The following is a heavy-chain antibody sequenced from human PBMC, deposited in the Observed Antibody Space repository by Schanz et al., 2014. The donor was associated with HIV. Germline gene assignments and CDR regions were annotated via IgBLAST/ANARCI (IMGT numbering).Heavy chain of an antibody. J-gene: IGHJ6*02. Sequence: EVQLVESGGGLVQPGGSLRLSCAASGFTFSNDWMHWVRQAPGKGLVWVSRINALGTTTAYADSVKGRFTISRDNAKNSLYLQMSSLRAEDTAVYYCARDSYYDRSRYSGYYYYGMDVWGQGTTVTVS. CDR1: GFTFSNDW. D-gene: IGHD3-9*01. CDR2: INALGTTT. CDR3: ARDSYYDRSRYSGYYYYGMDV. V-gene: IGHV3-74*01.